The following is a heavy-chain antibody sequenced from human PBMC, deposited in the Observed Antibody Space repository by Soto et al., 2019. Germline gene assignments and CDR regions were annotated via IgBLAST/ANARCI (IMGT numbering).Heavy chain of an antibody. CDR3: ARGGGIVVVTATYDH. CDR2: INPSGGYT. J-gene: IGHJ4*02. Sequence: ASVKITCKASGCTYTSYYMNWVRQAPGQGLEWLGIINPSGGYTSYAQRFLGRVTMTSDTSTSTVHMELGSLTSEDTAVYYCARGGGIVVVTATYDHWGQGTLVTVSS. CDR1: GCTYTSYY. D-gene: IGHD2-21*02. V-gene: IGHV1-46*03.